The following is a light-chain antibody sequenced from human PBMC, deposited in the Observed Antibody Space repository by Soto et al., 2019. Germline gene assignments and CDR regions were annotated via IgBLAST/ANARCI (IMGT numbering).Light chain of an antibody. Sequence: EIVLTQSPGTLSLSPGDRATLSCRASQSVSIYLAWYQQKPGQAPRLLIYDASSRATGIPDRFSGGGSGTDFTLTISRLEPEDFAVYYCQQFSSYPLTFGGGTKVEIK. V-gene: IGKV3-20*01. J-gene: IGKJ4*01. CDR1: QSVSIY. CDR3: QQFSSYPLT. CDR2: DAS.